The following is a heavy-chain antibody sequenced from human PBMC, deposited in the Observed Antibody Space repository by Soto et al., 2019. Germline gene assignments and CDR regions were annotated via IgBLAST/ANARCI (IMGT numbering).Heavy chain of an antibody. CDR2: INPSGGST. CDR1: GYTFTSYY. J-gene: IGHJ6*01. D-gene: IGHD2-2*01. Sequence: ASVKVSCKASGYTFTSYYMHWVRQAPGQGLEWMGIINPSGGSTSYAQKFQGRVTMTRDTSTSTVYMELSSLRSEDTAVYYCATDFFSSSTRCYSPYSYYRLDVWAQGTPVTVSS. V-gene: IGHV1-46*01. CDR3: ATDFFSSSTRCYSPYSYYRLDV.